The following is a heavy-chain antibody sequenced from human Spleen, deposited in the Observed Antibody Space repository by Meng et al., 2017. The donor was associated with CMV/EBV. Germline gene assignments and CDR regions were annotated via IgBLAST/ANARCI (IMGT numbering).Heavy chain of an antibody. CDR2: ISSSGRHT. CDR3: ANLGDYVWGSYRYTDGMDV. CDR1: GFTFSSYA. J-gene: IGHJ6*02. Sequence: GGSLRLSCAASGFTFSSYAMTWVRQAPGKGLEWVSAISSSGRHTYYADSVKGRFTISRDNSKNTLSLQMNSLRAEDTAVYYCANLGDYVWGSYRYTDGMDVWGQGTTVTVSS. V-gene: IGHV3-23*01. D-gene: IGHD3-16*02.